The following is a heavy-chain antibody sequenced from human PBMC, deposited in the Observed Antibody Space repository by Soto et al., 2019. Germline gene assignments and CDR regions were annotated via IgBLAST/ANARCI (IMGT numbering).Heavy chain of an antibody. V-gene: IGHV1-8*01. Sequence: VPLVQAGAEVKKPGASVKVSCKASGYTLTTYDINWVRQATGQGPAWMGGMNPNSGDTGYAQTVQGRVTKTRDHSISTAYMELSGLRSEDTAFYYCARHIIYCNTTRCAHVSHGMGVWGQWTTVTVS. J-gene: IGHJ6*02. CDR1: GYTLTTYD. D-gene: IGHD2-2*01. CDR3: ARHIIYCNTTRCAHVSHGMGV. CDR2: MNPNSGDT.